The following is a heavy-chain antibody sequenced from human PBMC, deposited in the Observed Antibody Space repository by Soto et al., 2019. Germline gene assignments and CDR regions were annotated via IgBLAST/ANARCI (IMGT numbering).Heavy chain of an antibody. Sequence: QVQLQESGPGLVKPSETLSLTCTVSGDSVSSTTYYWSWIRQPPGKGLEWIGFIYYTGSTHYNPSLKSRVTISIDASKNQFSLKLSSVTAADTAVYYCAKYQGDPKLAFDIWGQGTMVTVSS. CDR2: IYYTGST. V-gene: IGHV4-61*01. CDR3: AKYQGDPKLAFDI. D-gene: IGHD2-2*01. J-gene: IGHJ3*02. CDR1: GDSVSSTTYY.